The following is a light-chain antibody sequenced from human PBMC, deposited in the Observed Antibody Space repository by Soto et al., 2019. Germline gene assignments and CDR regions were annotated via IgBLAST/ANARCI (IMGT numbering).Light chain of an antibody. Sequence: VLTQSPATLSLSPWERATLACRASRSISTYLAWYQQKPGQAPRLLIYEALNRDTGIPARFRGSGSGTDFTITISSLEPEDVAVYHCQQSNNWQLTFGGWNKVEIK. CDR3: QQSNNWQLT. V-gene: IGKV3-11*01. CDR2: EAL. CDR1: RSISTY. J-gene: IGKJ4*02.